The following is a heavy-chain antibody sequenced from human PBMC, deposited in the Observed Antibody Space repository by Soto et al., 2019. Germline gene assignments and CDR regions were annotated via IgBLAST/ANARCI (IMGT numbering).Heavy chain of an antibody. CDR3: AKTKTTFGYFQH. V-gene: IGHV3-23*01. J-gene: IGHJ1*01. CDR2: ISGSGGST. D-gene: IGHD1-7*01. CDR1: GFFFRDFC. Sequence: GVSLRLSCVASGFFFRDFCRSWVRQAPGKGLEWVSAISGSGGSTYYADSVKGRFTISRDNSKNTLYLQMNSLRAEDTAVYYCAKTKTTFGYFQHWGQGTLVTVSS.